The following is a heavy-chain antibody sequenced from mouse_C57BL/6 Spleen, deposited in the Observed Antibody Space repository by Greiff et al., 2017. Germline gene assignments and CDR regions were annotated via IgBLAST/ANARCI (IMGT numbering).Heavy chain of an antibody. CDR2: IDPETGGT. CDR1: GYTFTDYE. CDR3: TRGELGQNYYFDY. Sequence: VKLMESGAELVRPGASVTLSCKASGYTFTDYEMHWVKQTPVHGLEWIGAIDPETGGTAYNQKFKGKAILTADKSSSTAYMELRSLTSEDSAVYYCTRGELGQNYYFDYWGQGTTLTVSS. J-gene: IGHJ2*01. V-gene: IGHV1-15*01. D-gene: IGHD4-1*01.